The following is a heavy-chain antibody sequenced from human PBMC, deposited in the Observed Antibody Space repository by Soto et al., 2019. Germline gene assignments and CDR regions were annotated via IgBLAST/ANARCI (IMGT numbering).Heavy chain of an antibody. J-gene: IGHJ4*02. CDR3: ARETPSFDS. D-gene: IGHD2-15*01. CDR1: GFTFSDYP. V-gene: IGHV3-48*02. CDR2: IRTISSAI. Sequence: QLVESGGGLVQPGGSLRLSCAASGFTFSDYPMNWVRQAPGKGLEWVSSIRTISSAIYFADSVRRRFTISRDNARNSLYLQMTSLRDEDTAVYYCARETPSFDSWGQGTLVTVSS.